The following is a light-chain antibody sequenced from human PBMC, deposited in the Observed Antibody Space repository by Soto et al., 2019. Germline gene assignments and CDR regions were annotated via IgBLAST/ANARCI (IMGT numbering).Light chain of an antibody. Sequence: QSALTQPPSASGSPGQSVTISCTGTSSDIGDYSYVSWYQQHPGKAPKLIISEVTKRPSGVPDRFSGSKSGNTASLTVSGLQAEDEADYYCSSYAASNSIIFGGGTKVTVL. CDR3: SSYAASNSII. CDR1: SSDIGDYSY. J-gene: IGLJ2*01. V-gene: IGLV2-8*01. CDR2: EVT.